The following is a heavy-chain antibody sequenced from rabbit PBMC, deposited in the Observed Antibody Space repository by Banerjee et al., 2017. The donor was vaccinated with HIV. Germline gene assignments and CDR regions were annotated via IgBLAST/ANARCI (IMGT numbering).Heavy chain of an antibody. CDR3: ARDLAGVIGWNFGL. CDR1: GSTLSRYY. V-gene: IGHV1S40*01. D-gene: IGHD4-1*01. CDR2: INTSSANT. Sequence: QSLEESGGDLVKPGGTLTLTCTASGSTLSRYYTCWVRQAPGKGLEWIACINTSSANTVYASWAKGRFTISKTSSTTVTLQMTSLTAADTATYFCARDLAGVIGWNFGLWGPGTLVTVS. J-gene: IGHJ4*01.